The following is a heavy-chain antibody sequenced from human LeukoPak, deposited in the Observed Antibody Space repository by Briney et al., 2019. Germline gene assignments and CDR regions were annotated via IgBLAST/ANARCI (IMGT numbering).Heavy chain of an antibody. CDR3: ASISYYYDSSGYSRPDY. J-gene: IGHJ4*02. Sequence: PGGSLRLSCAASGFTVSSNYMSWVRQAPGKGLERVSIIYSGGSTYYADSVKGRFTISRDNSKNTLYLQMNSLRAEDTAVYYCASISYYYDSSGYSRPDYWGQGTLVTVSS. CDR1: GFTVSSNY. V-gene: IGHV3-53*01. D-gene: IGHD3-22*01. CDR2: IYSGGST.